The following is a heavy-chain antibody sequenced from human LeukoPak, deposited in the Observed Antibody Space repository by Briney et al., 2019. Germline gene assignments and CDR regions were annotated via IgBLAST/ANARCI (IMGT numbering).Heavy chain of an antibody. Sequence: GGSLRLSCAASGFTVSSNYMSWIRQAPGKGLEWVSYISSSGSTIYYADSVKGRFTISRDNAKNSLYLQMNSLRAEDTAVYYCARDPHYDILTGYYIYWGQGTLVTVSS. CDR1: GFTVSSNY. J-gene: IGHJ4*02. D-gene: IGHD3-9*01. V-gene: IGHV3-11*01. CDR3: ARDPHYDILTGYYIY. CDR2: ISSSGSTI.